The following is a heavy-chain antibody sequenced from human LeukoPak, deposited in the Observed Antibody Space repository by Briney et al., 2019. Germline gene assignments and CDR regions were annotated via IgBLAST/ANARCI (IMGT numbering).Heavy chain of an antibody. V-gene: IGHV3-72*01. CDR2: IRDKADSYTT. CDR1: GFTFSDHY. CDR3: ARDLVQFSEWLLAEFYS. J-gene: IGHJ4*02. D-gene: IGHD3-3*01. Sequence: GGSLRLSCAASGFTFSDHYMDWVRQAPGKGLEWVGRIRDKADSYTTDYAASVKGRFTISRDDSKNSLYLQMNSLKTEDTAVSYCARDLVQFSEWLLAEFYSSGQGTLVTVSP.